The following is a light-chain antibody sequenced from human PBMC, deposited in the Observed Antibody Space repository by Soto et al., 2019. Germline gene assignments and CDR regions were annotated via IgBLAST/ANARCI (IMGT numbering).Light chain of an antibody. Sequence: EIVLTQSPGTLPLSPGERATLSCRASQSVSSNYLVWYQQKPGQAPRPLIYGASTRATGIPDRFSGSGSGTDFSLTNSRLEPEDFAVYYCPQYANSPFTFGQGTKLEIK. CDR2: GAS. J-gene: IGKJ2*01. V-gene: IGKV3-20*01. CDR1: QSVSSNY. CDR3: PQYANSPFT.